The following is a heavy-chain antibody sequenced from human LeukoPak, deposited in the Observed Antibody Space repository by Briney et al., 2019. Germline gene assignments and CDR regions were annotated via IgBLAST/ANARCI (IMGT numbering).Heavy chain of an antibody. Sequence: ASVKVSCKASGYTFTSYGISWVRQAPGQGLDWMGWISAYNGNTNYSQKLQGRVTMTTDTSTSTVFIELNSLRSEDTAVYYCVREKDGGTYDYWGQGTLVTVST. CDR3: VREKDGGTYDY. D-gene: IGHD3-16*01. CDR1: GYTFTSYG. V-gene: IGHV1-18*01. CDR2: ISAYNGNT. J-gene: IGHJ4*01.